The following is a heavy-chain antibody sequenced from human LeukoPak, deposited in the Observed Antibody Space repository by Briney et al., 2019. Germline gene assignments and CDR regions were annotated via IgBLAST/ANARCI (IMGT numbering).Heavy chain of an antibody. CDR1: GFTFSSHG. CDR3: ARGEYYSDTSSYFDY. V-gene: IGHV3-33*01. D-gene: IGHD3-22*01. Sequence: PGGSLRLSCAASGFTFSSHGMHWVRQAPGKGLEWVAVIWYDGSNKYYADSVKGRFTISRDNSKNTLFVQMSSLRAEDTAVYYCARGEYYSDTSSYFDYWGQGTLVTVSS. J-gene: IGHJ4*02. CDR2: IWYDGSNK.